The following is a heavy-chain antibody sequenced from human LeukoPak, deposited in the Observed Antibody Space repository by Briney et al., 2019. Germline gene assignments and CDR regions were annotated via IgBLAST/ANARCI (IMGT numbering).Heavy chain of an antibody. CDR3: ALTNYGGNSPFGDY. V-gene: IGHV3-21*01. CDR2: ISSSSSYI. J-gene: IGHJ4*02. D-gene: IGHD4-23*01. Sequence: KTGGSLRLSCAASGSTFSSYSMNWVRQAPGKGLEWVSSISSSSSYIYYADSVKGRFTISRDNAKNSLYLQMNSLRAEDTAVYYCALTNYGGNSPFGDYWGQGTLVTVSS. CDR1: GSTFSSYS.